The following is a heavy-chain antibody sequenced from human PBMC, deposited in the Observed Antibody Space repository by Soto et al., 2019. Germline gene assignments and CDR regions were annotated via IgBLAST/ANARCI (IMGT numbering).Heavy chain of an antibody. Sequence: QVQLVQSGAEVKKPGASVKVSCKASGYTFTSYAMHWVRQAPGQRLEWMGWINAGNGNTKYSQKFQGRVTITRDTSASTAYMELSSLRSEDTAVYYCARDGFTVRYFDWLSSFDPWGQGTLVTVSS. D-gene: IGHD3-9*01. CDR2: INAGNGNT. J-gene: IGHJ5*02. V-gene: IGHV1-3*01. CDR1: GYTFTSYA. CDR3: ARDGFTVRYFDWLSSFDP.